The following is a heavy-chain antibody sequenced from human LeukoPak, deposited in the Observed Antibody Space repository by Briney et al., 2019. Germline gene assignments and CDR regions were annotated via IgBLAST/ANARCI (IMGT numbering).Heavy chain of an antibody. CDR2: ISGSGGSS. CDR3: ANALTRAVYSAYDFIPNLGN. V-gene: IGHV3-23*01. D-gene: IGHD5-12*01. CDR1: GFTFRSYA. Sequence: GGSLILSCSASGFTFRSYAISWVRQARGKGLEWVSAISGSGGSSYYADSVKGRFTISRDNSKNTLHLQMNSLRAEDTAIYYCANALTRAVYSAYDFIPNLGNWGQGTLVTVSS. J-gene: IGHJ4*02.